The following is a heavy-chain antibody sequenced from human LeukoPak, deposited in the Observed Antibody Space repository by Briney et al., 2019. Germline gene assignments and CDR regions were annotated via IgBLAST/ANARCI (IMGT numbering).Heavy chain of an antibody. Sequence: SETLSLTCSVSGGSIGSYYWSWVRQPPGKGLEWIGYIYHSGSTYYNPSLKSRVTISVDRSKNQFSLKLSSVTAADTAVYYCAVNSMVRGVITDWGQGTLVTVSS. J-gene: IGHJ4*02. CDR2: IYHSGST. CDR3: AVNSMVRGVITD. D-gene: IGHD3-10*01. V-gene: IGHV4-59*04. CDR1: GGSIGSYY.